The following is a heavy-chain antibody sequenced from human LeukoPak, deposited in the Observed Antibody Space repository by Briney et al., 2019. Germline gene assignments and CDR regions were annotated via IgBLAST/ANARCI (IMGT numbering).Heavy chain of an antibody. CDR1: GGSISSYY. D-gene: IGHD2-21*02. CDR3: ARAAYCGGDCYYYFDY. J-gene: IGHJ4*02. Sequence: SETLSLTCTVSGGSISSYYWHWIRQPPGKGLEWIGYLYYSENTYYNPSLKSRVTMSVDTSKNQFSLKLSSVTAADTAVYFCARAAYCGGDCYYYFDYWGQGTLVTVSS. V-gene: IGHV4-59*01. CDR2: LYYSENT.